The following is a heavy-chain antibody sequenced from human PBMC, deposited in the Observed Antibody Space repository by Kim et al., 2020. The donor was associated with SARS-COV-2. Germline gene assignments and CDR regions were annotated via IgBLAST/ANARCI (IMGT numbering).Heavy chain of an antibody. CDR3: ARDRSIAVAGTGGY. Sequence: ADSVKGRFTISRDTAKNSLYLQMNSLRAEDTAVYYCARDRSIAVAGTGGYWGQGTLVTVSS. V-gene: IGHV3-21*01. J-gene: IGHJ4*02. D-gene: IGHD6-19*01.